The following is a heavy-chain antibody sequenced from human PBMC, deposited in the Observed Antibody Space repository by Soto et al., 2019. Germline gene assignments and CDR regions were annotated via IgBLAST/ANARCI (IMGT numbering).Heavy chain of an antibody. CDR2: IWYDGSNK. J-gene: IGHJ3*02. CDR1: GFTFSSYG. CDR3: ARDYYDSSGPHHAFDI. Sequence: PGGSLRLSCAASGFTFSSYGMHWVRQAPGKGLEWVAVIWYDGSNKYYADSVKGRFTISRDNSKNTLYLQMNSLRAEDTAVYYCARDYYDSSGPHHAFDIWGQGTMVTVSS. V-gene: IGHV3-33*01. D-gene: IGHD3-22*01.